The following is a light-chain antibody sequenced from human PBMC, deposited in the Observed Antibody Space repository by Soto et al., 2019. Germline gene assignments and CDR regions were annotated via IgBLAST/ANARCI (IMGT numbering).Light chain of an antibody. V-gene: IGKV2-28*01. CDR3: MQALQTEYT. J-gene: IGKJ2*01. CDR2: LGS. CDR1: QGLLHSNGYNY. Sequence: DIVMTQSPLSLPVTPGEPASISCRSSQGLLHSNGYNYLDWYLQKPGQSPQLLIYLGSNRASGVPDRFSGSGSGTDFTLKISRVEAEDVGVYYCMQALQTEYTFGQGTKLEIK.